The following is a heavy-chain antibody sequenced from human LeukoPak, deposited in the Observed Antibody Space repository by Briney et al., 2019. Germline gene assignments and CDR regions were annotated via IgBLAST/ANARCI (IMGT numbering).Heavy chain of an antibody. Sequence: PAEPLSLTCTVSGGSISNSGYFCGWIRQPPGKGREWIGSIYYCGDTYYNPSLKSRVTISVDTSKNQSSLKLSSVTAADTTVYYCARAYNRATFDYWGQGTLVTVTS. J-gene: IGHJ4*02. CDR2: IYYCGDT. CDR3: ARAYNRATFDY. D-gene: IGHD1-14*01. CDR1: GGSISNSGYF. V-gene: IGHV4-39*01.